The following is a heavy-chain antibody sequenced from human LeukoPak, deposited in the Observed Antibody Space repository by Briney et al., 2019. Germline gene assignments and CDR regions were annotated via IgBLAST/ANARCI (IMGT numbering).Heavy chain of an antibody. J-gene: IGHJ3*02. Sequence: SVKISCKVSGYTLTELSMHWVRQAPGKGLEGMGGVDPEYLETIYAQKFQGSVSMTEDTSTDTAYMEVRSLRSEETAVYYCAPFLRYFDLHLDAFDIWGQGKMVTVSS. V-gene: IGHV1-24*01. CDR1: GYTLTELS. D-gene: IGHD3-9*01. CDR2: VDPEYLET. CDR3: APFLRYFDLHLDAFDI.